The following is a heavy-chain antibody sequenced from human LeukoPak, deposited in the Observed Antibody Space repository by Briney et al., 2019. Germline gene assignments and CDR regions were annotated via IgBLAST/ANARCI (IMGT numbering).Heavy chain of an antibody. Sequence: SETLSLTCAVSGGSISSSNWWSWVRQPPGKGLEWIGEIYHSGSTNYNPPLKSRVTISVDKSKNQFSLKLSSVTAADTAVYYCARDVGSGSYYLIWGQGTLVTVSS. CDR1: GGSISSSNW. V-gene: IGHV4-4*02. CDR2: IYHSGST. D-gene: IGHD1-26*01. J-gene: IGHJ4*02. CDR3: ARDVGSGSYYLI.